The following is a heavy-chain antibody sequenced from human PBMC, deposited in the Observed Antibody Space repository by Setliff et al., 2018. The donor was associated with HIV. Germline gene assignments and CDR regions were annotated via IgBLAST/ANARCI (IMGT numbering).Heavy chain of an antibody. CDR3: ASHPGSSIEKPYFDT. V-gene: IGHV1-69*13. D-gene: IGHD2-2*01. J-gene: IGHJ4*02. CDR1: GGTFSSYA. Sequence: ASVKVSCKTSGGTFSSYAISWVRQAPGQGLEWMGGIIPMFDAPNYAQKFQGRVTITADESTRTAYMELSSLRSEDTAVYYCASHPGSSIEKPYFDTWGQGTLVTVSS. CDR2: IIPMFDAP.